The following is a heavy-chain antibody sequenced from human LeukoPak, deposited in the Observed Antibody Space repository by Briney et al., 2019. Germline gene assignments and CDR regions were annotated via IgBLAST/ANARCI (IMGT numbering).Heavy chain of an antibody. CDR3: ARYDGVYAFDY. CDR1: GFTVSDNY. J-gene: IGHJ4*02. CDR2: VYTDGNI. D-gene: IGHD5/OR15-5a*01. V-gene: IGHV3-53*01. Sequence: PGGSLRLSCTASGFTVSDNYMNWVRQAPGKGLEWVSVVYTDGNIYYADSVKGRFTISRDNAKNLLYLQMNSLRAEDTAVYYCARYDGVYAFDYWGQGTLVTVSS.